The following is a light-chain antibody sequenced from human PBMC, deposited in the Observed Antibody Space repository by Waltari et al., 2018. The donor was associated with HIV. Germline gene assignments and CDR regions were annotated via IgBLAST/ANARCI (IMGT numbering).Light chain of an antibody. CDR1: QHVGSRR. CDR3: QQYGDTPLT. J-gene: IGKJ4*01. Sequence: EIVLTQSPGTLSLSPGARATLSCRASQHVGSRRLAWYQRKLGQAPRLLIYDASTRATGIPDRFSGSGSGTDFTLTINRLEPEDFAVYFCQQYGDTPLTFGGGTKVEIK. CDR2: DAS. V-gene: IGKV3-20*01.